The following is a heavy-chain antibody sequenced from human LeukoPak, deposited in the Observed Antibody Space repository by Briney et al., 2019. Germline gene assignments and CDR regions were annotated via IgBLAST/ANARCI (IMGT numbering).Heavy chain of an antibody. V-gene: IGHV3-30*02. D-gene: IGHD4-11*01. Sequence: PGGSLRLSCAASGFTFSSYGMHWVRQAPGKGLEWVAFIRYDGSNKYYADSVKGRFTISRDNSKNTLYLQMNSLRAEDTAVYYCAPGGWHSNSQTPFDYWGQGTLVTVSS. CDR3: APGGWHSNSQTPFDY. CDR2: IRYDGSNK. J-gene: IGHJ4*02. CDR1: GFTFSSYG.